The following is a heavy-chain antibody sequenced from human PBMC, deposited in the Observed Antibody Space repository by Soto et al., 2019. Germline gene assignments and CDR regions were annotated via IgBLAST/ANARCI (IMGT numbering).Heavy chain of an antibody. Sequence: GEXLKISCKGSGYRFANYWIGWVRQMPGKGLEWMGIISPGDSDTRYSPSFQGQVTISADKSTSTAYLQWSSLKASDTAMYYCTRHTSGCDYWGQGTQVTVSS. CDR2: ISPGDSDT. V-gene: IGHV5-51*01. CDR1: GYRFANYW. CDR3: TRHTSGCDY. J-gene: IGHJ4*02. D-gene: IGHD6-19*01.